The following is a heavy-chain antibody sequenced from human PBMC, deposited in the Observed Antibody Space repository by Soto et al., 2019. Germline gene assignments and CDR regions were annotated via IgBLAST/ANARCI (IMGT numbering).Heavy chain of an antibody. CDR3: ARDGTLYSYGTEDYYCYGMDV. J-gene: IGHJ6*02. CDR2: IGTAGDT. Sequence: GGSLRLSCAASGFTFSSYDMHWVRQATGKGLEWVSAIGTAGDTYYPGSVKGRFTISRENAKNSLYLQMNSLRAEDTAVYYCARDGTLYSYGTEDYYCYGMDVWGQGTTVTVSS. D-gene: IGHD5-18*01. V-gene: IGHV3-13*01. CDR1: GFTFSSYD.